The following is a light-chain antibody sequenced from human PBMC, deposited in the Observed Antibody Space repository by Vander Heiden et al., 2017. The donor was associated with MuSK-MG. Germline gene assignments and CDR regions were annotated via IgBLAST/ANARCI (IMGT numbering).Light chain of an antibody. CDR2: GAS. J-gene: IGKJ1*01. CDR1: QSISEY. CDR3: QQRYSSSWT. V-gene: IGKV1-39*01. Sequence: DIQMTQSPSSLSASVGDRVTITCRASQSISEYLNWYQQKPGRAPKFLIYGASSLQAGVPSRFSGSGSGTDFTLTITSLQPEDFATYYCQQRYSSSWTFGQGTTVEIK.